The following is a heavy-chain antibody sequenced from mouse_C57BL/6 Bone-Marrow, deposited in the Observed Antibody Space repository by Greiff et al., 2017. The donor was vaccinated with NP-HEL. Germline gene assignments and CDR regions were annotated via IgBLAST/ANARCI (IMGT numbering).Heavy chain of an antibody. CDR3: ARAIATVVATDAMDD. V-gene: IGHV1-50*01. CDR2: IDPSDSYT. CDR1: GYTFTSYW. J-gene: IGHJ4*01. D-gene: IGHD1-1*01. Sequence: VQLQQPGAELVKPGASVKLSCKASGYTFTSYWMQWVKQRPGQGLEWIGEIDPSDSYTNYNQKFKGKATLTVDTSSSTAYMQLSSLTSEDSAVYYCARAIATVVATDAMDDWGQGTSVTVSS.